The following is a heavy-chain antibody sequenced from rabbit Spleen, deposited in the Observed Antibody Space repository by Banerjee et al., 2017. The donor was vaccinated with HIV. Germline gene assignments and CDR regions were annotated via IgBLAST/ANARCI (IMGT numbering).Heavy chain of an antibody. CDR2: IYVDKGRT. J-gene: IGHJ6*01. Sequence: EQLVESGGGLVQPGGSLKLSCKASGFDFNNYGVSWVRQAPGKGLEWIGTIYVDKGRTYNASWVNGRFTVSKTSTTVDLKMNSLTAADTATYFCARGGSGGYAINLWGPGTLVTVS. V-gene: IGHV1S21*01. CDR3: ARGGSGGYAINL. D-gene: IGHD1-1*01. CDR1: GFDFNNYG.